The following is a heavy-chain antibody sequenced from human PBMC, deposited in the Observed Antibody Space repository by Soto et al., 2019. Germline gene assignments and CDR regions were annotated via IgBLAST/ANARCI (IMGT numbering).Heavy chain of an antibody. J-gene: IGHJ5*02. Sequence: QVQLVESGGGVVQPGRSLRLSCVASGFTFSHYGMNWVRQAPGKGPEWVAVIWYDGSYKYYADSVKGRFTISRDNSKNTLYLQMNSLRAEDTAVYYCARWAGSSSSVRFDPWGQGTLVTVSS. D-gene: IGHD6-13*01. V-gene: IGHV3-33*01. CDR2: IWYDGSYK. CDR3: ARWAGSSSSVRFDP. CDR1: GFTFSHYG.